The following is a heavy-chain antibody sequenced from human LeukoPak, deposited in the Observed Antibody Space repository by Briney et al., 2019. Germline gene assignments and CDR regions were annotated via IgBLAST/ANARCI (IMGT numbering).Heavy chain of an antibody. V-gene: IGHV1-2*02. D-gene: IGHD2-2*01. CDR1: GYTFTDHY. CDR3: ARDYQLLWFGGGNWFDP. J-gene: IGHJ5*02. CDR2: INPNSGGT. Sequence: GASVKVSCKASGYTFTDHYIHWVRQAPGQGLEWMGWINPNSGGTNYAQKFQGRVTMTRDTSISTAYMELSRLRSGDTAVYYCARDYQLLWFGGGNWFDPWGQGTLVTVSS.